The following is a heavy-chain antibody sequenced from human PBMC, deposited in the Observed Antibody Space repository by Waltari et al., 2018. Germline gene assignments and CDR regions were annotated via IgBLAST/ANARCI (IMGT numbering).Heavy chain of an antibody. CDR1: GDSMSITDC. J-gene: IGHJ4*02. Sequence: QLRLQESGPGLVKPSGTLSLTCAVSGDSMSITDCWSWVRQPPGKGLEWIGQVRGSGRTNYSPSFASRLTISLDTSNKQFSLKVTSATAADTAVYYCARDHGRGLYLDSWGPGTLVTVSP. V-gene: IGHV4-4*02. D-gene: IGHD2-15*01. CDR2: VRGSGRT. CDR3: ARDHGRGLYLDS.